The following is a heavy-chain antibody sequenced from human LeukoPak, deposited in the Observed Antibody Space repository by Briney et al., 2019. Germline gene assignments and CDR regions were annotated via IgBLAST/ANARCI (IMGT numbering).Heavy chain of an antibody. CDR3: ARAIIQYDSSGYWYYFDY. Sequence: GSLTLSCAASGIILSSYWMSWVRQAPGKGLEWVANIKQDGSEKYYVDSVKGRFTISRDNAKNSLYLQMNSLRAEDTAVYYCARAIIQYDSSGYWYYFDYWGQGTLVTVSS. CDR2: IKQDGSEK. CDR1: GIILSSYW. V-gene: IGHV3-7*01. J-gene: IGHJ4*02. D-gene: IGHD3-22*01.